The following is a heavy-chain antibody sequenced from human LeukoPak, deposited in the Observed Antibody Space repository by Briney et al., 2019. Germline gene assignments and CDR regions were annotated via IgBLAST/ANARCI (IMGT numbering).Heavy chain of an antibody. J-gene: IGHJ5*02. CDR1: GGSISSSSYY. CDR2: IYYSGST. CDR3: AREEVATTAWFDP. D-gene: IGHD5-12*01. V-gene: IGHV4-39*01. Sequence: SETLSLTCTVSGGSISSSSYYWGWIRQPPGKGLEWIGSIYYSGSTYYNPSLKSRVTISVDTSKNQFSLKLSSVTAADTAVYYCAREEVATTAWFDPWGQGTLVTVSS.